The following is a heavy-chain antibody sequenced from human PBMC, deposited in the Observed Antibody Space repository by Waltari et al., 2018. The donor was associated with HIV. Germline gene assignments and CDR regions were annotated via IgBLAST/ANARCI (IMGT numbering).Heavy chain of an antibody. CDR2: VSGDDERA. V-gene: IGHV3-23*01. CDR1: GFNFRECA. D-gene: IGHD3-22*01. CDR3: AKDQAAYHDSSGYAA. J-gene: IGHJ5*02. Sequence: EVQLSESGGNLVQPGGSLRLSCAGSGFNFRECAMAGVRQAPGKRMEWTTTVSGDDERADYGDAAKGRFTGSRDNSNSTLHLQRTNLRVNNTAMYYCAKDQAAYHDSSGYAALGQGTLVTVSS.